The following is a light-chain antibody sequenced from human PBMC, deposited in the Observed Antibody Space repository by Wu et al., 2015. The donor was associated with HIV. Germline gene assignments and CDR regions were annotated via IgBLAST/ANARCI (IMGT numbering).Light chain of an antibody. CDR1: QGISSY. Sequence: DIQLTQSPSFLSASVGDRVTITCRASQGISSYLAWYQQKPGKAPKLLIYAASTLQSGVPSRFSGNGSGTEFTLTITRLEPEDFAVYYCQQYGNSPPRTFGQGTKLDIK. V-gene: IGKV1-9*01. CDR2: AAS. J-gene: IGKJ2*01. CDR3: QQYGNSPPRT.